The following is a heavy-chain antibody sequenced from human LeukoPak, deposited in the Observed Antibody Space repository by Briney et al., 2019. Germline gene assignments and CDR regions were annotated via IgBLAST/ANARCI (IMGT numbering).Heavy chain of an antibody. Sequence: SQTLSLTCTVSGGSISSGSYYWSWIRQPAGKGLEWIGSIYYSGSTYYNPSLKSRVTISVDTSKNQFSLKLSSVTAADTAVYYCASHRTPRGWFDPWGQGTLVTVSS. CDR3: ASHRTPRGWFDP. CDR1: GGSISSGSYY. D-gene: IGHD1-14*01. CDR2: IYYSGST. V-gene: IGHV4-39*07. J-gene: IGHJ5*02.